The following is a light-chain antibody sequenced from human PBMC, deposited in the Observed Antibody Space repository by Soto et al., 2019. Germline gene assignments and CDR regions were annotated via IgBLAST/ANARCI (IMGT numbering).Light chain of an antibody. Sequence: IVLTQSHGPLALSPGERATLSCRASQSVNSRLAWYQHKPGQAPRLLISGASSRATGIPDRFSGSGSQTDFTLTISRLEPEDFAVYYCQQYGTSPRTFGQGTKVDI. CDR2: GAS. CDR1: QSVNSR. CDR3: QQYGTSPRT. J-gene: IGKJ1*01. V-gene: IGKV3-20*01.